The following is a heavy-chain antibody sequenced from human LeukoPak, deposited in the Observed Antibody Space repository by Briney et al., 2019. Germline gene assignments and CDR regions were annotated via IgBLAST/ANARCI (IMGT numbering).Heavy chain of an antibody. CDR1: GFTFDDYA. V-gene: IGHV3-9*01. D-gene: IGHD2-15*01. CDR3: AKDMLVAATFTAFDI. CDR2: ISWNSGSI. J-gene: IGHJ3*02. Sequence: SLRLSCAASGFTFDDYAMHWVRQAPGKGLEWVSGISWNSGSIGYADSVKGRFTISRDNAKNSLYLQMNSLRAEDTALYYCAKDMLVAATFTAFDIWGQGTMVTVSS.